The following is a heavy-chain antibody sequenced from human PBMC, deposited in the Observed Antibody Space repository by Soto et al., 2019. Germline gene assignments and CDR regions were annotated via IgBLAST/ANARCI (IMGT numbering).Heavy chain of an antibody. CDR1: GGSINSRYW. CDR2: IYHSGST. Sequence: QVQLQESGPGLVKPSGTLSLTCAVSGGSINSRYWWSWVRQSPGKGLEWIGEIYHSGSTNYNPSLKRRVTISVDKSKNQFSLNLSSVTSADTAVYYCARDQNGSGNYYTRYFDYLGQGTLVTVSS. V-gene: IGHV4-4*02. J-gene: IGHJ4*02. CDR3: ARDQNGSGNYYTRYFDY. D-gene: IGHD3-10*01.